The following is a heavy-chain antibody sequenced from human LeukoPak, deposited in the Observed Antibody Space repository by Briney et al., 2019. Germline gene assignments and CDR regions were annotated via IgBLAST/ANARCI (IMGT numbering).Heavy chain of an antibody. V-gene: IGHV3-53*01. CDR1: GFAFSNCG. CDR2: IYSGGST. J-gene: IGHJ4*02. D-gene: IGHD3/OR15-3a*01. CDR3: ARAGTALDPTYFDY. Sequence: GGSLRLSCAASGFAFSNCGMGWVRQAPGKGLEWVSVIYSGGSTYYADSVKGRFTISRDNSKNTLYLQMNSLRAEDTAVYYCARAGTALDPTYFDYWGQGTLVTVSS.